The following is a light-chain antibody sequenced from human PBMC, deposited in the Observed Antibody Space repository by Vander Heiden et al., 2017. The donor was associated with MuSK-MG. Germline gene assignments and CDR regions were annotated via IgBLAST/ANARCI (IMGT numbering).Light chain of an antibody. CDR1: NSNIGSNT. V-gene: IGLV1-44*01. CDR3: AAWDDSLNGPV. Sequence: QSVLTQPPSASGTPGQRVTISCSGSNSNIGSNTLNWYQQLPGTAPKLLIYSHNQRPSGVPDRFSGSKSGTSASLAISGLQSEDEADYYCAAWDDSLNGPVFGGGTKLTVL. J-gene: IGLJ3*02. CDR2: SHN.